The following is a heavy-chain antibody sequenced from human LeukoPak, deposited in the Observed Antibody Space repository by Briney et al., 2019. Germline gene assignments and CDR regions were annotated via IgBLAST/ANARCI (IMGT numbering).Heavy chain of an antibody. CDR3: ARSRERVCTNPPCYVDLQAT. D-gene: IGHD2-8*01. J-gene: IGHJ4*02. Sequence: SETLSLTCTASGGSISSGSYYWTWIRQPAGKGLEWIGRIYTSESANYNSSLKSRVTILVDTSKNQFSLKLSSVTAADTAMYYCARSRERVCTNPPCYVDLQATWGQGTLVTVSP. CDR1: GGSISSGSYY. CDR2: IYTSESA. V-gene: IGHV4-61*02.